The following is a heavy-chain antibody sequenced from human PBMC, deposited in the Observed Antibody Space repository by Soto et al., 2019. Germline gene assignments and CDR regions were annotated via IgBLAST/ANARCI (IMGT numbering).Heavy chain of an antibody. J-gene: IGHJ4*02. CDR3: ATKEGFAY. V-gene: IGHV3-64*07. CDR1: GFTFSSET. CDR2: ISKNGAST. Sequence: EVQLMESGGGLVQPGGSLRLSCAASGFTFSSETMFWVRQAPGKGLENITAISKNGASTFYADSVKGRFTISRDNSKNTLYLQMGSLRAEDMAVYYCATKEGFAYWGQGTLVTVSS.